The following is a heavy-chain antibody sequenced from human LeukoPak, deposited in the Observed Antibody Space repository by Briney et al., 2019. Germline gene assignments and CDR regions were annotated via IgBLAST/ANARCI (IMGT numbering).Heavy chain of an antibody. J-gene: IGHJ4*02. D-gene: IGHD3-16*01. Sequence: ASVKVSCKASGCTFTSYGISWVRQAPGQGLEWMGWISAYNGNTNYAQKLQGRLTMTTDTSTSTAYIELRSLRSDDTAVYFCAIEPSMVVTLGGTDYWGQGTLVTVSS. CDR1: GCTFTSYG. CDR3: AIEPSMVVTLGGTDY. V-gene: IGHV1-18*01. CDR2: ISAYNGNT.